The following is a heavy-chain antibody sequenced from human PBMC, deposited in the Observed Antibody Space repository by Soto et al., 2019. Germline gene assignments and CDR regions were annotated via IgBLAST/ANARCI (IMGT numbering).Heavy chain of an antibody. Sequence: GGSLRLSCGASGFAFSSYAMSLFRQAPGKGLEWVSAISGSGGSTYYADSVKGRFTISRDNSKNTLYLQMNSLRAEDTAVYYCAKDGDSSGYYPSFEYWGQGTLVTVSS. D-gene: IGHD3-22*01. CDR1: GFAFSSYA. J-gene: IGHJ4*02. V-gene: IGHV3-23*01. CDR2: ISGSGGST. CDR3: AKDGDSSGYYPSFEY.